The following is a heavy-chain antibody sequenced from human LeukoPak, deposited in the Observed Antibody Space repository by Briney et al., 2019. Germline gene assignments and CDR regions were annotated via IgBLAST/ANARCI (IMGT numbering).Heavy chain of an antibody. CDR2: ISTDPSNK. V-gene: IGHV3-30*18. CDR1: GFTFSYFG. Sequence: GGSLRLSCAASGFTFSYFGLQWVRQAPGKGLEWVALISTDPSNKNYADSVKGRFSISRDNSRNTLYLQMRSLRLEDTAVYYCVKDSSTTWFGRDSKWGRGTLVTVSS. J-gene: IGHJ4*02. D-gene: IGHD3-10*01. CDR3: VKDSSTTWFGRDSK.